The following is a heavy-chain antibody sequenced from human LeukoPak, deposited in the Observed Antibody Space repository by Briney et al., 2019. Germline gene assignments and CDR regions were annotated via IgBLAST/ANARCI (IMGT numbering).Heavy chain of an antibody. V-gene: IGHV3-74*01. CDR2: INIDESVT. CDR3: VRRRNGNNKGFDY. CDR1: EFTFRSYW. D-gene: IGHD5-24*01. J-gene: IGHJ4*02. Sequence: GGSLRLSCAASEFTFRSYWMHWVRQAPGKGLVWVSRINIDESVTTYADSVKGRFIISRDNAKNTVYLQMNSLRAEDTAVYFCVRRRNGNNKGFDYWGRGTLVTVSS.